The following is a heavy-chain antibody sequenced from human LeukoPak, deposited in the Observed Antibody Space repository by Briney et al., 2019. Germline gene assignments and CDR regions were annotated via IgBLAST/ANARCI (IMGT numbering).Heavy chain of an antibody. D-gene: IGHD1-26*01. Sequence: GASVKVSCKASGYTFTGYYMHWVRQAPGQGLEWMGWINPNSGDTNYAQKFQGRVTMTRDTSISTAYMELSRLSSDDTAVYYCARDSGNYLFDYWGQGTLVTVSS. CDR1: GYTFTGYY. CDR2: INPNSGDT. J-gene: IGHJ4*02. V-gene: IGHV1-2*02. CDR3: ARDSGNYLFDY.